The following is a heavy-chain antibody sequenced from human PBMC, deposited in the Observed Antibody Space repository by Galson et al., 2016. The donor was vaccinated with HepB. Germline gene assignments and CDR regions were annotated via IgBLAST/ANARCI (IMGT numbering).Heavy chain of an antibody. V-gene: IGHV3-30*18. CDR2: ISYDGNNE. Sequence: SLRLSCAVSGFTFSSYAMTWVRQAPGKGLEWVALISYDGNNEYYADSVKGRFTISRDNSKNTVYLQMNSLRAEDTAVYYCAKDRPVVIPTSILDYWGQGTLVTVSS. D-gene: IGHD2-2*01. J-gene: IGHJ4*02. CDR3: AKDRPVVIPTSILDY. CDR1: GFTFSSYA.